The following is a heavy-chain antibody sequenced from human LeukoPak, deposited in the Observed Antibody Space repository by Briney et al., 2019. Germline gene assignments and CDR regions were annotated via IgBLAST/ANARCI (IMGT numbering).Heavy chain of an antibody. CDR2: ISGSGSST. D-gene: IGHD2-2*01. CDR3: ARGGRYQLPRGNWFDP. CDR1: GFTFSTYA. Sequence: GGSLRLSCAASGFTFSTYAMSWVRQAPGKGLEWVSVISGSGSSTYYADSVKGRFTISRDNSKNTLYLQMNSLRSADPAVYYCARGGRYQLPRGNWFDPWGQGTLVTVSS. V-gene: IGHV3-23*01. J-gene: IGHJ5*02.